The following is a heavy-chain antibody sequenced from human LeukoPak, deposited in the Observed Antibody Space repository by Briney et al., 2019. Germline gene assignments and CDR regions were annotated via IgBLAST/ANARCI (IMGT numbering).Heavy chain of an antibody. Sequence: PGRSLRLSCAASGFTFSGYGIHWVRQAPGKGLEWVAVISCDGSNKYYADSVKGRFTISRDNSKNTLYLQMNSLRAEDTAVYYCAKDRRCSGGSCYSWVSWGQGTLVTVSS. D-gene: IGHD2-15*01. J-gene: IGHJ4*02. CDR2: ISCDGSNK. CDR1: GFTFSGYG. CDR3: AKDRRCSGGSCYSWVS. V-gene: IGHV3-30*18.